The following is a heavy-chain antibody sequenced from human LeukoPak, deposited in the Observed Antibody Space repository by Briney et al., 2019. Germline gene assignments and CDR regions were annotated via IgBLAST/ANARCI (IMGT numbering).Heavy chain of an antibody. CDR2: IYYSGST. D-gene: IGHD3-10*01. Sequence: SETLSLTCTVSGGSISSYYWSWIRQPPGKGLEWIGYIYYSGSTNYNPSLKSRVTISVDTSKNQFSLKLSSVTAADPAVYYCARVKGVLAFDIWGQGTMVTVSS. J-gene: IGHJ3*02. CDR1: GGSISSYY. V-gene: IGHV4-59*01. CDR3: ARVKGVLAFDI.